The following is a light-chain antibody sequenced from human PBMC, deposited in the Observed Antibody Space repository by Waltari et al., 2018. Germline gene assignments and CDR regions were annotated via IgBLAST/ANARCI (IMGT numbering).Light chain of an antibody. V-gene: IGKV1-39*01. CDR3: QQFWT. Sequence: DIQMTQSPSSLSASVGDRVTITCRAGQSISSNLNWYQQKPGKAPKLLIYAASSLQSGVPSRFSGSGSGTDFTLTISSLQPEDFATYYCQQFWTFGQGTKVEIK. CDR2: AAS. CDR1: QSISSN. J-gene: IGKJ1*01.